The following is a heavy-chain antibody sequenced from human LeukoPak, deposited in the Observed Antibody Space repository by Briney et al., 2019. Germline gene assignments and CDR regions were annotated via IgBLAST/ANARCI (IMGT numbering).Heavy chain of an antibody. J-gene: IGHJ6*02. CDR2: MNQDGSEI. CDR3: ARDQRIIQLWLQGYYGMDV. Sequence: PGGSLRLSCVGSGFTFSRYWLNWVRQAPGKGLEWVANMNQDGSEIYYLDSVKGRFTISRDNAKNSVYLQMNGLKAEDTAVYHCARDQRIIQLWLQGYYGMDVWGQGTTVTVSS. V-gene: IGHV3-7*01. D-gene: IGHD5-18*01. CDR1: GFTFSRYW.